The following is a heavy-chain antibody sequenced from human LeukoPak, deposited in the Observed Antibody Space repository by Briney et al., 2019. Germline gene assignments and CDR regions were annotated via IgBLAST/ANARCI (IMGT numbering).Heavy chain of an antibody. CDR3: AGVDHTEAFET. CDR2: VNPNSGGT. V-gene: IGHV1-2*02. CDR1: GYTFTGYY. J-gene: IGHJ3*02. Sequence: EASVKVSCKASGYTFTGYYMHWVRQAPGQGLEWMGWVNPNSGGTNYAQKFQGRVTISRDNAKNSLYLEMNSLRVEDTAVYYCAGVDHTEAFETWGQGTVVTVS. D-gene: IGHD1-14*01.